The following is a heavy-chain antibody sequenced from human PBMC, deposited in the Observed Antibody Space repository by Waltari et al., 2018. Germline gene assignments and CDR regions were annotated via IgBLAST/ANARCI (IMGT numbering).Heavy chain of an antibody. CDR2: IFPSGNP. V-gene: IGHV4-61*02. J-gene: IGHJ5*02. CDR3: ARESLTGFENWFDP. D-gene: IGHD3-9*01. Sequence: QVQLQESGPGLVRPSQTLSRSCSVPGCPISTGSYYWSWVRQPAGKGLEWIGRIFPSGNPDYNPSLKSRVTISADMSKNQISLHLTSLTAADTAVYYCARESLTGFENWFDPWGQGTLVTVSP. CDR1: GCPISTGSYY.